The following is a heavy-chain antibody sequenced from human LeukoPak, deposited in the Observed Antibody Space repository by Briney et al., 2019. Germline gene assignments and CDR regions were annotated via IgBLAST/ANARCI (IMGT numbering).Heavy chain of an antibody. CDR3: ARSGMGSCSSTSCYRGYMDV. V-gene: IGHV3-11*01. D-gene: IGHD2-2*02. CDR1: GFTFSDYC. CDR2: ISSSGSTI. Sequence: GGSLRLSCAASGFTFSDYCMSWIRQAPGKGLEWVSYISSSGSTIYYADSVKGRFTISRDNAKNSLYLQMNSLRAEDTAVYYCARSGMGSCSSTSCYRGYMDVWGKGTTVTVSS. J-gene: IGHJ6*03.